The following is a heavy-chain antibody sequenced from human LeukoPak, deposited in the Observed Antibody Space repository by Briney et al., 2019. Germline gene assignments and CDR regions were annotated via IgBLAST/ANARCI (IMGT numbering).Heavy chain of an antibody. V-gene: IGHV1-2*06. J-gene: IGHJ5*02. Sequence: ASVKVSCKASGYPFTGYCMHWVRQAPGQGLEWMGRINPNSGGTNYAQKFQGRVTVTRDTSISTFYMELSGLRSDDTAMYYCARAGSCGDSGNWFDPWGQGTLVTVSS. CDR3: ARAGSCGDSGNWFDP. CDR1: GYPFTGYC. D-gene: IGHD2-21*01. CDR2: INPNSGGT.